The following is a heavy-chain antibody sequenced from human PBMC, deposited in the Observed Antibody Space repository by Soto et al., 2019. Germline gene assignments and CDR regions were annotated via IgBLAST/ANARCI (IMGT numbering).Heavy chain of an antibody. CDR1: GYTFRSYG. D-gene: IGHD3-22*01. J-gene: IGHJ4*02. Sequence: GPSVKVSCKASGYTFRSYGISWVRQAPGQGLEWVGWISAYNGDTHYAPKFQDRITLTTETSTDTAYMELRSLRLDGTAVYYCARDWSRYYDNSGLIWFYWGQGSLVTVSS. V-gene: IGHV1-18*04. CDR2: ISAYNGDT. CDR3: ARDWSRYYDNSGLIWFY.